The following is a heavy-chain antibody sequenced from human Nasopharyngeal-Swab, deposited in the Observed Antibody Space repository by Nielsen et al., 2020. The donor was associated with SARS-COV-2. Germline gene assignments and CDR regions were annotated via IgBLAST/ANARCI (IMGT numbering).Heavy chain of an antibody. V-gene: IGHV4-59*11. Sequence: SETLSLTCTVSGDSINSHFWSWIRQPAGKGLGWIGYISYYGSTNYNPSLRRRVTISVDTSKSQFSLKLTSVTAADTAVYYCARGLYDGSGFLDSWGHGTLVTVSS. CDR1: GDSINSHF. J-gene: IGHJ5*01. D-gene: IGHD3-22*01. CDR3: ARGLYDGSGFLDS. CDR2: ISYYGST.